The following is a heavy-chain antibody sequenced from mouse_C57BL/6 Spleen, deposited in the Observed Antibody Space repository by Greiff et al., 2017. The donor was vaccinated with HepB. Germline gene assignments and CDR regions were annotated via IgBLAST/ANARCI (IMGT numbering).Heavy chain of an antibody. CDR1: GFTFSNYW. Sequence: EVQLQQSGGGLVQPGGSMKLSCVASGFTFSNYWMNWVRQSPEKGLEWVAQIRLKSDNYATHYAESVKGRFTISRDDSKSSVYLQMNNLRAEDTGIYYCTGEAAYWGQGTLVTVSA. V-gene: IGHV6-3*01. CDR2: IRLKSDNYAT. J-gene: IGHJ3*01. CDR3: TGEAAY.